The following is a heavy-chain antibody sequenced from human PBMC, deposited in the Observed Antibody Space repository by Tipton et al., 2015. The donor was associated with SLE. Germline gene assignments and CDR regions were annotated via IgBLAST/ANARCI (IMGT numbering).Heavy chain of an antibody. CDR3: ARDTIFGVAH. D-gene: IGHD3-3*01. CDR2: IYTSGST. CDR1: GGSIISGSFF. J-gene: IGHJ4*02. V-gene: IGHV4-61*09. Sequence: LRLSCTVSGGSIISGSFFWSWIRQPAGKGLEWIGYIYTSGSTHYNPSLKSRVTISVDTSKNQFSLKLSSVTAADTAVYYCARDTIFGVAHWGQGTLVTVSS.